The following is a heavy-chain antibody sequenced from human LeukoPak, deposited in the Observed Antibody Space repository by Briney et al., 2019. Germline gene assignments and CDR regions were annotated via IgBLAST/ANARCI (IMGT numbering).Heavy chain of an antibody. V-gene: IGHV4-34*01. Sequence: SETLSLTCAVYGGSFSGYYWSWIRQPPGKGLEWIGEINHSGSTNYNPSLKSRVTMSVDTSKNQFSLKLSSVTAADTAVYYCARGRGAVAAYYFDYWGQGTLVTVSS. J-gene: IGHJ4*02. CDR1: GGSFSGYY. CDR2: INHSGST. D-gene: IGHD6-19*01. CDR3: ARGRGAVAAYYFDY.